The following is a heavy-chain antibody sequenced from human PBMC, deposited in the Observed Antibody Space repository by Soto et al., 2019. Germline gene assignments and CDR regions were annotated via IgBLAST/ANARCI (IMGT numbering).Heavy chain of an antibody. J-gene: IGHJ4*02. CDR3: ATYSGYDSYYFDS. CDR2: IKSKANNYAT. V-gene: IGHV3-15*07. Sequence: GGSLRLSCAASGFTFSNAWMNWVRQAPGKGLEWVGHIKSKANNYATVYAASVKGRFTISRDDSKNTAYLQMNSLKTEDTALYYCATYSGYDSYYFDSWGQGTLVTVSS. CDR1: GFTFSNAW. D-gene: IGHD5-12*01.